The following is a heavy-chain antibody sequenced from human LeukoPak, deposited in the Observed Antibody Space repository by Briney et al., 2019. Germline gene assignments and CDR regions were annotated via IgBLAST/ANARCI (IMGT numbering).Heavy chain of an antibody. CDR3: ARDQDIWVSSVRDY. CDR2: ISAYSGGT. CDR1: GYTFTSYC. Sequence: ASVKVSCKASGYTFTSYCISWVRQAPGQGLEWMGWISAYSGGTNYAQKFQGRVTMTRDTSISTGYMELSRLRSDDTAVYYCARDQDIWVSSVRDYGGQGTPLPVSS. J-gene: IGHJ4*02. V-gene: IGHV1-2*02. D-gene: IGHD3-16*01.